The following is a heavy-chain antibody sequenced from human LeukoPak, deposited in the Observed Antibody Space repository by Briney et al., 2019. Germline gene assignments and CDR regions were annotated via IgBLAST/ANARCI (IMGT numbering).Heavy chain of an antibody. V-gene: IGHV3-23*01. Sequence: PGGSLSLSCAASGFTFSAFPMSWVRQAPGKGLEWVSGISRSGHTTYYADSVKGRFTISRDNSKNTLYLQMDSLGAEETAIYYCVKASGPSIPVSGTVFDYWCQGTLVTVSS. D-gene: IGHD6-19*01. CDR3: VKASGPSIPVSGTVFDY. CDR2: ISRSGHTT. J-gene: IGHJ4*02. CDR1: GFTFSAFP.